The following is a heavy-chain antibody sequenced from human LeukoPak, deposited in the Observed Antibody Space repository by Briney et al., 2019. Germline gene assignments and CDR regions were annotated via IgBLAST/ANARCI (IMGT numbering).Heavy chain of an antibody. CDR2: IKQDGSEK. V-gene: IGHV3-7*01. Sequence: GGSLRLSCAASGFTFRSYWMSWVRQAPGKGLEWVANIKQDGSEKYYVDSVKGRFTISRDNAKNSLYLQMNSLRAEDTAVYYCAREFGKVTGTRYFDYWGQGTLVTVSS. CDR1: GFTFRSYW. J-gene: IGHJ4*02. D-gene: IGHD2-2*01. CDR3: AREFGKVTGTRYFDY.